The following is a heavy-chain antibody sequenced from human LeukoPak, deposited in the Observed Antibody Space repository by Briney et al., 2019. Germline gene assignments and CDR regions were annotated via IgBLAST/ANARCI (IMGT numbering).Heavy chain of an antibody. CDR1: GYTFTGHY. CDR3: ARDLRDYYYDTSGHFFYYYMDV. V-gene: IGHV1-2*02. CDR2: INPNSGGT. J-gene: IGHJ6*03. Sequence: ASVKVSCKASGYTFTGHYMHWVRQAPGQGLEWMGWINPNSGGTNYAQKFQGRVTMTRGTSISTAYMELSRLRSDDTAVYYCARDLRDYYYDTSGHFFYYYMDVWGKGTTVTISS. D-gene: IGHD3-22*01.